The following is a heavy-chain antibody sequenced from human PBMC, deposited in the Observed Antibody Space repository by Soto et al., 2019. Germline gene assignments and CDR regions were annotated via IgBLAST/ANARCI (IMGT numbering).Heavy chain of an antibody. D-gene: IGHD1-26*01. Sequence: QITLKESGPTLVKPTQTLTLTCTFSGFSLTTDRVGVGWIRQPPGEALEWLAVIYWDDTETYRPSLESTLTITKDASKNRVALTMTNMDSVDTATYYCAHAYGGRSLYWGQGTLVTVSS. V-gene: IGHV2-5*02. CDR2: IYWDDTE. CDR1: GFSLTTDRVG. CDR3: AHAYGGRSLY. J-gene: IGHJ4*02.